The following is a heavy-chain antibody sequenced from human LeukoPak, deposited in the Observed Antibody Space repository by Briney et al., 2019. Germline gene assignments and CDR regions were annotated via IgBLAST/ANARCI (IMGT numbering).Heavy chain of an antibody. Sequence: ASVKVSCKASGYTFTGYYMHWVRQAPGQGFEWMGWINPNSGGTNYAQKFQGRVTMTRDTSISTAYMELSRLRSDDTAVYYCARRGYSYGYGKNFDYWGQGTLVTVSS. CDR2: INPNSGGT. CDR3: ARRGYSYGYGKNFDY. CDR1: GYTFTGYY. V-gene: IGHV1-2*02. D-gene: IGHD5-18*01. J-gene: IGHJ4*02.